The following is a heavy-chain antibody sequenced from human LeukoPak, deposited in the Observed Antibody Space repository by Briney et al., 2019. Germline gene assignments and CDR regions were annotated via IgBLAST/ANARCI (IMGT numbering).Heavy chain of an antibody. CDR2: ISGSGGNT. V-gene: IGHV3-23*01. CDR3: AKMKGHPLPKYYMDV. CDR1: GFTFSGFA. D-gene: IGHD1-26*01. Sequence: PGGSLRLSCVASGFTFSGFAMSWVRRTPGKGLEWVSGISGSGGNTLYADSVKGRFTISRDNSKNTLYLETNSLRAEDTAIYYCAKMKGHPLPKYYMDVWGQGTTVTVSS. J-gene: IGHJ6*01.